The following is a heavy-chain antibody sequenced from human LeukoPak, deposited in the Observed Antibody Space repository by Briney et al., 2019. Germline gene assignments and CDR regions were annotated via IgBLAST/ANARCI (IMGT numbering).Heavy chain of an antibody. CDR1: GFTVSSNY. J-gene: IGHJ6*02. CDR3: ARDKGLAVAGTYYYYGMDV. D-gene: IGHD6-19*01. V-gene: IGHV3-66*01. CDR2: IYSGGST. Sequence: GGSLRLSSAASGFTVSSNYMSWVRQAPGKGLEWVSVIYSGGSTYYADSVKGRFTISRDNSKNTLYLQMNSLRAEDTAVYYCARDKGLAVAGTYYYYGMDVWGQGTTVTVSS.